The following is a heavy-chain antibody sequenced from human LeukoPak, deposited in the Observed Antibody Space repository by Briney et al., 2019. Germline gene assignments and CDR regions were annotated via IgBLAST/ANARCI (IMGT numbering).Heavy chain of an antibody. V-gene: IGHV3-9*01. CDR2: ISWNSGSI. J-gene: IGHJ4*02. Sequence: GGSLTLSCAASGFTFDDYAMHWVRQAPGKGLEWVSGISWNSGSIGYADSVKGRFTISRDNAGNSLYLQMNSLRAEDTALYYCAKTPLSYGDYSYFDYWGQGTLVTVSS. CDR1: GFTFDDYA. CDR3: AKTPLSYGDYSYFDY. D-gene: IGHD4-17*01.